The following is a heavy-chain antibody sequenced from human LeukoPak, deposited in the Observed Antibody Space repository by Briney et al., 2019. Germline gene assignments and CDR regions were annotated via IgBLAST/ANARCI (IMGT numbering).Heavy chain of an antibody. CDR1: GFTLNDHY. J-gene: IGHJ4*02. Sequence: PGGSLRLSCEVSGFTLNDHYIDWVRQAPGKGLEWVAVISYDGSNKYYADSVKGRFTISRDNSKNTLYLQMNSLRAEDTAVYYCAKDHAPITMIVVVIPEMDYWGQGTLVTVSS. CDR3: AKDHAPITMIVVVIPEMDY. CDR2: ISYDGSNK. V-gene: IGHV3-30*18. D-gene: IGHD3-22*01.